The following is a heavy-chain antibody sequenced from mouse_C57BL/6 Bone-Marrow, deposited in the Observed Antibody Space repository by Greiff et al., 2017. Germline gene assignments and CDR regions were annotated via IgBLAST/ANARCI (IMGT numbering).Heavy chain of an antibody. CDR3: ARPYFYGSSYQFAY. CDR2: ISSGGSYT. V-gene: IGHV5-6*01. Sequence: EVKLMESGGDLVKPGGSLKLSCAASGFTFSSYGMSWVRQTPDKRLEWVATISSGGSYTYYPDSVKGRFTISRDNAKNTLYLQMSSLKSEDTAMYYCARPYFYGSSYQFAYWGQGTLGTVSA. J-gene: IGHJ3*01. CDR1: GFTFSSYG. D-gene: IGHD1-1*01.